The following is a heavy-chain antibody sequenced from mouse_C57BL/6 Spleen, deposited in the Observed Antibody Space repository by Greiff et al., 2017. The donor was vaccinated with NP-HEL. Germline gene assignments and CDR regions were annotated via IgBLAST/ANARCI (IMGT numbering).Heavy chain of an antibody. D-gene: IGHD1-1*01. J-gene: IGHJ1*03. CDR3: ARGVYYYGSSLWYFDV. CDR2: IYPGSGST. Sequence: QVQLQQPGAELVKPGASVKMSCKASGYTFTSYWITWVKQRPGQGLEWIGDIYPGSGSTNYNEKFKSKATLTVDTSSSTAYMQLSSLTSEDSAVYYGARGVYYYGSSLWYFDVWGTGTTVTVSS. CDR1: GYTFTSYW. V-gene: IGHV1-55*01.